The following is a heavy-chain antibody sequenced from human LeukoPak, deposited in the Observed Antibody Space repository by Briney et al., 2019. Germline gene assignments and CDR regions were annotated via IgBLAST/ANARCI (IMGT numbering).Heavy chain of an antibody. CDR3: ASDLGYCSSTSCYAFDY. Sequence: GASVKVSCKASGGTFSSYAISWVRQAPGQGLEWMGGIIPIFGTANYAQKFQGRVTITADESTSTAYMELSSLRSEDTAVYYCASDLGYCSSTSCYAFDYWGQGTLVTVSS. CDR2: IIPIFGTA. J-gene: IGHJ4*02. CDR1: GGTFSSYA. V-gene: IGHV1-69*13. D-gene: IGHD2-2*01.